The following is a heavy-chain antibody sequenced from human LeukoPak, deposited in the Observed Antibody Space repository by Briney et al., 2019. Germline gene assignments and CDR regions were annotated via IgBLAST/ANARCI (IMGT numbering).Heavy chain of an antibody. CDR3: ARVDQLLTNWFDP. V-gene: IGHV1-69*04. Sequence: ASVKVSCKASGGTFSSYAISWVRRAPGQGLEWMGRIIPILGIANYAQKFQGRVTITADKSTSTAYMELSSLRSEDTAVYYCARVDQLLTNWFDPWGQGTLVTVSS. D-gene: IGHD2-2*01. CDR1: GGTFSSYA. J-gene: IGHJ5*02. CDR2: IIPILGIA.